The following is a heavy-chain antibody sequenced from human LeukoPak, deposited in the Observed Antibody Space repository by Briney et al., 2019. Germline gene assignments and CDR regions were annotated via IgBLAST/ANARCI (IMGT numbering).Heavy chain of an antibody. V-gene: IGHV4-59*01. CDR1: GGSISSYY. J-gene: IGHJ4*02. Sequence: PWETLSLTCTVSGGSISSYYWSWIRQPPGKGLEWIGYSSYSGSTKYNPSLKRRVTISVGTSKNQFSLKLSSVTAADTAVYYCARDNGGSLYSWGQGTLVTVSS. CDR3: ARDNGGSLYS. CDR2: SSYSGST. D-gene: IGHD1-26*01.